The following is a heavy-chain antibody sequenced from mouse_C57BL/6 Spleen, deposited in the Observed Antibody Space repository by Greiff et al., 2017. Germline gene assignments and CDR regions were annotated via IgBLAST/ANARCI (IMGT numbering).Heavy chain of an antibody. V-gene: IGHV1-80*01. D-gene: IGHD1-1*01. CDR3: ARTYYYGSSWYFDV. CDR2: IYPGDGDT. Sequence: QVQLQQSGAELVKPGASVKISCKASGYAFSSYWMNWVKQRPGKGLEWIGQIYPGDGDTNYNGKFKGKATLTADKSSSTAYMQLRSLTSEDSAVYFCARTYYYGSSWYFDVWGTGTTVTVSS. CDR1: GYAFSSYW. J-gene: IGHJ1*03.